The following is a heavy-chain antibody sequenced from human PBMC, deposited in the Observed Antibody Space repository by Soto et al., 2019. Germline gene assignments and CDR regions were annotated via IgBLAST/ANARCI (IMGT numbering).Heavy chain of an antibody. D-gene: IGHD4-17*01. V-gene: IGHV3-9*01. CDR3: VSGSRSDYGDYCYYEF. J-gene: IGHJ4*02. CDR1: GFTFDDFA. CDR2: INWSSVNV. Sequence: SLRLSCTASGFTFDDFAMHWVRQVPGKGLEWVSGINWSSVNVAYADSVKGRFTISRDNGKKSLDLQMNSLKSEDTALYHCVSGSRSDYGDYCYYEFWGQGTLVTVSS.